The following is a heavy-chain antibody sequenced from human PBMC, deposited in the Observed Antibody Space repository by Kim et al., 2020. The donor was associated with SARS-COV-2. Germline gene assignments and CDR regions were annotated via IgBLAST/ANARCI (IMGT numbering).Heavy chain of an antibody. V-gene: IGHV1-46*01. Sequence: ASVKVSCKASGYTFTSYYMHWVRQAPGQGLEWMGIINPSGGSTSYAQKFQGRVTMTRDTSTSTVYMELSSLRSEDTAVYYCARDGPKYSSSYYGMDVWGQGTTVTVSS. CDR2: INPSGGST. CDR3: ARDGPKYSSSYYGMDV. CDR1: GYTFTSYY. J-gene: IGHJ6*02. D-gene: IGHD6-13*01.